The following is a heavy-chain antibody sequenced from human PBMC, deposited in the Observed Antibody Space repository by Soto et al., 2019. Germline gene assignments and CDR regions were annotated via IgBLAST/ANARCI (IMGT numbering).Heavy chain of an antibody. CDR3: AKGALSTTSPYDFDY. V-gene: IGHV3-23*01. CDR1: GFTFSNYA. D-gene: IGHD1-26*01. Sequence: EVQLLESGGGLLQPGGSLRLSCAASGFTFSNYAMNWVRQAPGKGLEWVSTISVSGNSAYYADSVKGRFTISRDNSKNTLYLQLNSLRAEDTGIYYCAKGALSTTSPYDFDYWGQGTLVTVSS. J-gene: IGHJ4*02. CDR2: ISVSGNSA.